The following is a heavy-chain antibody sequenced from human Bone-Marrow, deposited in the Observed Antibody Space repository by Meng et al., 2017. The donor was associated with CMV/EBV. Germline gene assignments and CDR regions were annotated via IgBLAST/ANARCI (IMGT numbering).Heavy chain of an antibody. Sequence: GESLKISCAASGFTFSSYAMSWVRQAPGKGLEWVANIKQDGSEKYYVDSVKGRFTISRDNAKNSLYLQMNSLRAEDTAVYYCASISGWGDFDYWGQGTLVTVSS. CDR1: GFTFSSYA. J-gene: IGHJ4*02. CDR3: ASISGWGDFDY. V-gene: IGHV3-7*01. D-gene: IGHD6-19*01. CDR2: IKQDGSEK.